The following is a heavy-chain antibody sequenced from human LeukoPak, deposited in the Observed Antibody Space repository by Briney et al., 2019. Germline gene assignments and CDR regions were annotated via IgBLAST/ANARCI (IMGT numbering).Heavy chain of an antibody. CDR2: ISAYNGNT. D-gene: IGHD3-22*01. CDR1: GYTFTNYG. J-gene: IGHJ4*02. Sequence: ASVKVSCKASGYTFTNYGIYWVRQAPGQGLEWMAWISAYNGNTNYAQKLQGRVTVTTDTSTSTAYMELRSLRSDDTAVYYCLRSHGDYYHTSGYYYDYWGQGTLVTVSS. V-gene: IGHV1-18*01. CDR3: LRSHGDYYHTSGYYYDY.